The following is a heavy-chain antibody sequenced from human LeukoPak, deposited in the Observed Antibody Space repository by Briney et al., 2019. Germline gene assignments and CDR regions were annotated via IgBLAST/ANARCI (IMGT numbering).Heavy chain of an antibody. J-gene: IGHJ3*02. CDR2: IKSKTDGGTT. V-gene: IGHV3-15*01. D-gene: IGHD7-27*01. CDR3: AKGNNELGIGPYDAFDI. CDR1: GFTFSNAW. Sequence: GGSLRLSCAASGFTFSNAWMSWVRQAPGKGLEWVGRIKSKTDGGTTDYAAPVKGRFTISRDDSKNTLYLQMNSLKTEDTAVYYCAKGNNELGIGPYDAFDIWGQGTMVTVSS.